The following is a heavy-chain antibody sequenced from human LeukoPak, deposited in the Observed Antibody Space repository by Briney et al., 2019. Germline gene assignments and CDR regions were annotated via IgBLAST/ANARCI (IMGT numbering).Heavy chain of an antibody. V-gene: IGHV1-2*02. CDR2: INPDSGGT. CDR3: ARTFYDTLDSDAFDF. J-gene: IGHJ3*01. Sequence: TSVKVSCKASGYTFTGYYMHWVRQAPGQGLEWMGWINPDSGGTNNAQKFQGRVTMTRDTSISTAYMELSRLRSDDTAVYYCARTFYDTLDSDAFDFWGQGTMVIVSS. D-gene: IGHD2/OR15-2a*01. CDR1: GYTFTGYY.